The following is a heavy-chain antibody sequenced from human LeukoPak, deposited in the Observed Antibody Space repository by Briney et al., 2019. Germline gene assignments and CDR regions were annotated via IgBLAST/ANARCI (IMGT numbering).Heavy chain of an antibody. CDR2: ISSSSSTI. D-gene: IGHD5-18*01. CDR3: ARDDMGYSYEKEFDY. Sequence: PGGSLRLSCAASGFTFSSYSMNWVRQAPGKGLEWVSYISSSSSTIYYADSVKGRFTISRDNAKNSLYLQMNSLRAEDTAVYYCARDDMGYSYEKEFDYWGQGTLVTVSS. CDR1: GFTFSSYS. V-gene: IGHV3-48*01. J-gene: IGHJ4*02.